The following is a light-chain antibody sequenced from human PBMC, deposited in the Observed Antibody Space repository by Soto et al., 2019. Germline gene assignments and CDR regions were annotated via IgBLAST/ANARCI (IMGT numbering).Light chain of an antibody. Sequence: DIQMTQSPSSVSASVGDRVTITCRASQGISSWLAWYQQKPGKAPNLLIYAASSLQSGVPSRVGGSRSWTDFTLTISSLQREDFATDYCQQANSFPHTFGQGNKLEIK. CDR2: AAS. CDR3: QQANSFPHT. CDR1: QGISSW. J-gene: IGKJ2*01. V-gene: IGKV1-12*01.